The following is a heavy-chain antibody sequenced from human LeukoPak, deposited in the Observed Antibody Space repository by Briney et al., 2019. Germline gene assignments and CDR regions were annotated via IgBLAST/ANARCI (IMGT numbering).Heavy chain of an antibody. CDR2: IDPSDSYT. Sequence: GESLKISCKGSGYTFTSYWISWVRQMPGKGLEWMGRIDPSDSYTNYSPSFQGHVTISADKSISTAYLQWSSLKASDTAMYYCARQGMMDGRANYWGQGTLVTVSS. CDR1: GYTFTSYW. V-gene: IGHV5-10-1*01. J-gene: IGHJ4*02. D-gene: IGHD4/OR15-4a*01. CDR3: ARQGMMDGRANY.